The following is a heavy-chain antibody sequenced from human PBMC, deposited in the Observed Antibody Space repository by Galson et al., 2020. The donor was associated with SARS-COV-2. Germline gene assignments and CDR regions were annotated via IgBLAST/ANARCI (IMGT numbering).Heavy chain of an antibody. CDR2: ISYDSNKI. D-gene: IGHD3-16*01. CDR3: AREGSVWTGWGGHYFDR. V-gene: IGHV3-30*03. CDR1: GFTFNSYS. Sequence: GESLKISCEASGFTFNSYSMHWVRQAPGKGLEWVALISYDSNKIFYADSMQGRFIISRDNSMSTLYLQMSSLRSDDTAVYYCAREGSVWTGWGGHYFDRWGQGARVTVSS. J-gene: IGHJ4*02.